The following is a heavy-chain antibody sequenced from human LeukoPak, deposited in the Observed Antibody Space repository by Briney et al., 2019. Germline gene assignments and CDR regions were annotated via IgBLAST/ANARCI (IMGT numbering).Heavy chain of an antibody. CDR2: IYHSGST. CDR3: ASTLIGIAVAGTVY. Sequence: PSGTLSLTCAVSGGSISSSDWWSWVRQPPGKGLEWIGEIYHSGSTNYNPSLKSRVTISVDKSKNQFSLKLSSVIAADTAVYYCASTLIGIAVAGTVYWGQGTLVTVSS. V-gene: IGHV4-4*02. J-gene: IGHJ4*02. CDR1: GGSISSSDW. D-gene: IGHD6-19*01.